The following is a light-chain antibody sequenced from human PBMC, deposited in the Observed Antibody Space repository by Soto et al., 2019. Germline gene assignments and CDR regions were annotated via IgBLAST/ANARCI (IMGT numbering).Light chain of an antibody. CDR2: GAS. Sequence: EIVLTQSPGTLSLSPGERATLSCRASQSVSSNYLAWYQQKPGQAPRRLIYGASSRATGIPDRFIGSGSGTDFTLTISRLEPEDFAVYYCQQYGGSPRVTFGGGTKVEIK. CDR1: QSVSSNY. CDR3: QQYGGSPRVT. J-gene: IGKJ4*01. V-gene: IGKV3-20*01.